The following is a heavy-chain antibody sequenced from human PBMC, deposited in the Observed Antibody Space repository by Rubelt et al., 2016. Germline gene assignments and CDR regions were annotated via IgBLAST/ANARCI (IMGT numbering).Heavy chain of an antibody. Sequence: EVQLVESGGGLVQPGGSLRLSCAASGFTFSNYRMSWVRQAPGKGLEWVSYISSSGSTIYYADSVKGRFTIARDNAKNSLYLKMNSLRAEDTAVYFCARRYPYYYYAMDVWGQGTTVTVSS. D-gene: IGHD2-15*01. CDR3: ARRYPYYYYAMDV. CDR1: GFTFSNYR. CDR2: ISSSGSTI. V-gene: IGHV3-48*04. J-gene: IGHJ6*02.